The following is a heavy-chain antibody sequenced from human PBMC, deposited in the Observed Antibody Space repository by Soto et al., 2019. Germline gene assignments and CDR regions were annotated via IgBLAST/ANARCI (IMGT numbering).Heavy chain of an antibody. J-gene: IGHJ4*02. V-gene: IGHV3-23*01. CDR1: GLNFTKHP. CDR3: EDQYDY. Sequence: LRLSCEASGLNFTKHPMIWVRQGPGKRPEWVAAISGRTGDTAYAHSVRGRFTLSRDSSTYTMFLHMNSLRAEDTAVYYCEDQYDYWGQGTLVTVSS. CDR2: ISGRTGDT.